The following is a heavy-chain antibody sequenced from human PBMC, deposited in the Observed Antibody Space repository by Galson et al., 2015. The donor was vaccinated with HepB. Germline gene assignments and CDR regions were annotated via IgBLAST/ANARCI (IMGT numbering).Heavy chain of an antibody. CDR2: INPNSGGT. CDR1: GYTFTGYY. D-gene: IGHD3-9*01. V-gene: IGHV1-2*06. Sequence: SVKVSCKASGYTFTGYYMHWVRQAPGQGLEWMGRINPNSGGTNYAQKFQGRVTMTRDTSISTAYMELSRLRSDDTAVYYCARDPRVLRYFDWSFDYWGQGTLVTVSS. J-gene: IGHJ4*02. CDR3: ARDPRVLRYFDWSFDY.